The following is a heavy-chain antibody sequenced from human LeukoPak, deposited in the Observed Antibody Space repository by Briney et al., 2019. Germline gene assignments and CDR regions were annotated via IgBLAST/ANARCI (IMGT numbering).Heavy chain of an antibody. Sequence: GESLRLSCVASGFTFSRFRMSWVRHPPGKGLEWVANIKQDGSEIYYVDSVKGRFTVSTDNAKNSVHLQMSSLRAEDTAVYYCASSWGSAIDIWGQGTLVTVSS. J-gene: IGHJ4*02. CDR3: ASSWGSAIDI. CDR1: GFTFSRFR. V-gene: IGHV3-7*01. D-gene: IGHD3-16*01. CDR2: IKQDGSEI.